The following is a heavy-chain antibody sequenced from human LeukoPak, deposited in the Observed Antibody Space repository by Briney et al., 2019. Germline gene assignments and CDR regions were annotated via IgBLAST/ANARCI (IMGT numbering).Heavy chain of an antibody. D-gene: IGHD5-12*01. CDR3: ARESGYDYSVPFDY. Sequence: ASVRVSCKASGYTSTSYAMNWVRQAPGQGLEWMGWINTNTGNPTYAQGFTGRFVFSLDTSVSTAYLQISSLKAEDTAVYYCARESGYDYSVPFDYWGQGTLVTVSS. CDR1: GYTSTSYA. J-gene: IGHJ4*02. V-gene: IGHV7-4-1*02. CDR2: INTNTGNP.